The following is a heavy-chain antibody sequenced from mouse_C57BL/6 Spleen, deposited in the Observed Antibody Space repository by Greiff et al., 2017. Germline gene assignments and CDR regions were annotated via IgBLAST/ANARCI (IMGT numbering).Heavy chain of an antibody. J-gene: IGHJ4*01. CDR3: ARYYYGSSYDAMDY. CDR2: IYPGSGST. CDR1: GYTFTSYW. D-gene: IGHD1-1*01. Sequence: QVQLQRPGAELVKPGASVKMSCKASGYTFTSYWITWVKQRPGQGLEWIGDIYPGSGSTNYNEKFKSKATLTVDTSSSTAYMQLSSLTSEDSAVYYCARYYYGSSYDAMDYWGQGTSVTVSS. V-gene: IGHV1-55*01.